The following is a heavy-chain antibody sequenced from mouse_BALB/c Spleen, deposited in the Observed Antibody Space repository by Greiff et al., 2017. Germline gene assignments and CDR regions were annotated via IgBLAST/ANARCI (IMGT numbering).Heavy chain of an antibody. CDR3: AREGGFRWFAY. V-gene: IGHV2-9*02. CDR1: GFSLTSYG. Sequence: VKLQESGPGLVAPSQSLSITCTVSGFSLTSYGVHWVRQPPGKGLEWLGVIWAGGSTNYNSALMSRLSISKDNSKSQVFLKMNSLQTDDTAMYYCAREGGFRWFAYWGQGTLVTVSA. CDR2: IWAGGST. J-gene: IGHJ3*01.